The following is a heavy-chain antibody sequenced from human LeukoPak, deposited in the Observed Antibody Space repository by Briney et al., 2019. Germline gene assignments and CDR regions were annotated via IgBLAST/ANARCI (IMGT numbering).Heavy chain of an antibody. CDR1: GFTFSSFA. J-gene: IGHJ4*02. Sequence: GGSLRLSCAASGFTFSSFAMNWVRQAPGKGLEWVSSISSSSSYIYYADSVKGRFTISRDNAKNSLYLQMNSLRAEDTAVYYCARDEYSGYVHFDYWGQGTLVTVSS. CDR2: ISSSSSYI. CDR3: ARDEYSGYVHFDY. V-gene: IGHV3-21*01. D-gene: IGHD5-12*01.